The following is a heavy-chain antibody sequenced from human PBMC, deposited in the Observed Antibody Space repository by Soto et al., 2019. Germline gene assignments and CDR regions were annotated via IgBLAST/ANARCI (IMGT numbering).Heavy chain of an antibody. CDR2: MNPNSGNT. D-gene: IGHD3-3*01. V-gene: IGHV1-8*01. J-gene: IGHJ5*02. CDR3: ARAYTIGGVVIAGVGSGWCDP. CDR1: GYTFTSYD. Sequence: QVQLVQSGAEVKKPGASVKVSCKASGYTFTSYDINWVRQATGQGLEWMGWMNPNSGNTGYAQKFQGRVTMTRNTSIGTAYMELSSLRSDDTAVDYCARAYTIGGVVIAGVGSGWCDPWGQGTLVTVSS.